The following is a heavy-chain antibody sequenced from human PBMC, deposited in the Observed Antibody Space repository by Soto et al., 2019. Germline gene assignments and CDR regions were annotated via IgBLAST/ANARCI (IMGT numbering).Heavy chain of an antibody. Sequence: PSETLSLTCTVSGGSISSYYWSWIRQPPGKGLEWIGYIYDSGSTNHNPSLKSRVTMSLDTSKNQFSLKLRSVTAADTAVYYCARGWGLVFDYWDQGTLVTVSS. CDR2: IYDSGST. V-gene: IGHV4-59*01. D-gene: IGHD2-21*02. CDR1: GGSISSYY. J-gene: IGHJ4*02. CDR3: ARGWGLVFDY.